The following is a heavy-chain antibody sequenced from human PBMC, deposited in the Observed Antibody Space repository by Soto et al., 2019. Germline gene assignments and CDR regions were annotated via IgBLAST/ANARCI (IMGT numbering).Heavy chain of an antibody. D-gene: IGHD3-22*01. V-gene: IGHV6-1*01. J-gene: IGHJ6*02. CDR2: TYYRSKWYN. CDR1: GDSVSSNSAA. Sequence: SQTLSLTCAISGDSVSSNSAAWNWIRQSPSRGLEWLGRTYYRSKWYNDYAVSVKSRITIDPDTSKNQFSLQLNSVTPEDTAVYYCARAPYYYDSSGSYIYYYYYGMAVWGQGTTVTVYS. CDR3: ARAPYYYDSSGSYIYYYYYGMAV.